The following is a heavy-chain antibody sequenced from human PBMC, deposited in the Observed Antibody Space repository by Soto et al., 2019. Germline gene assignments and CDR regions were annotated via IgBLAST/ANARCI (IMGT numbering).Heavy chain of an antibody. CDR3: AKDWDPYYYDSSGYSVDAFDI. Sequence: GGSLRLSCAASGFTFSSYAMSWVRQAPGKGLEWVSAISGSGGSTYYADSVKGRFTISRDNSKNTLYLQMYSLRAEDTAVYYCAKDWDPYYYDSSGYSVDAFDIWGQGTMVTVSS. V-gene: IGHV3-23*01. D-gene: IGHD3-22*01. CDR2: ISGSGGST. J-gene: IGHJ3*02. CDR1: GFTFSSYA.